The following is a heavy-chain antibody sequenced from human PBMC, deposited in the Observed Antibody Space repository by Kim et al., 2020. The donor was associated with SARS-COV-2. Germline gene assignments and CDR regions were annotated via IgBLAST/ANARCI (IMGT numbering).Heavy chain of an antibody. CDR2: IKSKIDGGTK. J-gene: IGHJ6*02. Sequence: GGSLRLSCAASGFTFSNAWMRWVRQAPGKGLEWVGRIKSKIDGGTKAYAAPVKGRFTISRDDSKNTLYLQMNSLKSEDTAVYYCTTEIDSGNDYSYYYYGMDVWGQGTTVTVSS. CDR1: GFTFSNAW. V-gene: IGHV3-15*01. D-gene: IGHD1-26*01. CDR3: TTEIDSGNDYSYYYYGMDV.